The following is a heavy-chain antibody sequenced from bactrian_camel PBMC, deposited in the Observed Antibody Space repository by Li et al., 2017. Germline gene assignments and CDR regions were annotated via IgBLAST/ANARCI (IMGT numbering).Heavy chain of an antibody. J-gene: IGHJ4*01. Sequence: HVQLVESGGGLVQPGGSLRLSCAASGFTFRLYAMSWVRQAPGKGLEWVSSIASDGSKTYYRDSVKGRFTISRDNTKNILYLEMNSLKSEDTALYYCVREDGTGARLTYWGQGTQVTVS. CDR3: VREDGTGARLTY. CDR1: GFTFRLYA. D-gene: IGHD8*01. CDR2: IASDGSKT. V-gene: IGHV3S7*01.